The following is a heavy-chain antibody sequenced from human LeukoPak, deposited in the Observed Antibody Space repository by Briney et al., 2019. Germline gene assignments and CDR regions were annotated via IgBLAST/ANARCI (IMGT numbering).Heavy chain of an antibody. D-gene: IGHD4-11*01. J-gene: IGHJ6*03. CDR1: GFTFSSYS. CDR2: IYYSGYT. CDR3: ARASYRSRGYHYYLDV. Sequence: GSLRLSCAASGFTFSSYSMNWVRQAPGKGLEWIGTIYYSGYTYYNPSLKSRLTISVDTSNNQFSLKLTSVTAADTALYYCARASYRSRGYHYYLDVWGKGTTVTVSS. V-gene: IGHV4-59*12.